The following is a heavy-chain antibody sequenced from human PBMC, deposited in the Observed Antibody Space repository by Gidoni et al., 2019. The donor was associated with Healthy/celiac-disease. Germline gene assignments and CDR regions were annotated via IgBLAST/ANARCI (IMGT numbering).Heavy chain of an antibody. Sequence: QVQLQESGPGLVKPSGTLSLPCAVSGGPIASSNWWSWVRQPPGKGLEWIGEIYHSGSTNYNPSLKSRVTISVDKSKNQFSLKLSSVTAADTAVYYCARGRAKNCSGGSCYSGAEYFQHWGQGTLVTVSS. CDR2: IYHSGST. CDR1: GGPIASSNW. D-gene: IGHD2-15*01. J-gene: IGHJ1*01. V-gene: IGHV4-4*02. CDR3: ARGRAKNCSGGSCYSGAEYFQH.